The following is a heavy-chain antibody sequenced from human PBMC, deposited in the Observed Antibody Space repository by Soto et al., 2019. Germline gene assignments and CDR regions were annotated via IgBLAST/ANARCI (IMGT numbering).Heavy chain of an antibody. Sequence: GGSLRLSCAASGFTFLSYWMHWVRQAPGKGLVWFSRINSDGSSTFYADSVKGRFTISRDNAKNTLYLQMNSLRAEDTAVYYCARDLVLDYYDSSGYEYWGQGTLVTVSS. D-gene: IGHD3-22*01. J-gene: IGHJ4*02. CDR2: INSDGSST. CDR3: ARDLVLDYYDSSGYEY. V-gene: IGHV3-74*01. CDR1: GFTFLSYW.